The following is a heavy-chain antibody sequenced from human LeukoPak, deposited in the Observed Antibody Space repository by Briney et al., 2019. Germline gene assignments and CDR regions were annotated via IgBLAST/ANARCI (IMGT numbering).Heavy chain of an antibody. V-gene: IGHV3-48*03. CDR1: GFTFSSYE. CDR3: ARDSKYYYDSSGY. D-gene: IGHD3-22*01. J-gene: IGHJ4*02. CDR2: ISSSGSTI. Sequence: GGSLRLSCVAPGFTFSSYEMNWVRQAPGKGLGWVSYISSSGSTIYYADSVKGRFTISRDNAKNSLYLQMNSLRAEDTAVYYCARDSKYYYDSSGYWGQGTLVTVSS.